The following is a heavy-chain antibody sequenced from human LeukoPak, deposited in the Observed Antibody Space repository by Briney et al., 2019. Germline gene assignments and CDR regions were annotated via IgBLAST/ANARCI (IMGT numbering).Heavy chain of an antibody. V-gene: IGHV3-30*02. CDR1: GFTFITYG. Sequence: GGSLRLSCAASGFTFITYGMHWVRQAPGKGLEWVAFIRHDGSNKYYADSVKGRFTISIDNSKNTLYLQMNSLRAEDTAVYYCAKEFYGYDVLTGCDSWGQGTLVTVSS. J-gene: IGHJ4*02. CDR3: AKEFYGYDVLTGCDS. D-gene: IGHD3-9*01. CDR2: IRHDGSNK.